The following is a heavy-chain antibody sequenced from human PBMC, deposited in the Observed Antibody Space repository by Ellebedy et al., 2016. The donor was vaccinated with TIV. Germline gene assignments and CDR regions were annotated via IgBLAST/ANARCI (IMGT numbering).Heavy chain of an antibody. J-gene: IGHJ4*02. D-gene: IGHD5-24*01. Sequence: GESLKISXVASGFTFSNYAMTWVRQAPGKGLEWVSTISDYVVNTYYADSVQGRFTISRDNSKNTVYLQMNSLRAEDTAVYYCARRGERWLPSAHWGQGTLVTVSS. CDR2: ISDYVVNT. CDR1: GFTFSNYA. V-gene: IGHV3-23*01. CDR3: ARRGERWLPSAH.